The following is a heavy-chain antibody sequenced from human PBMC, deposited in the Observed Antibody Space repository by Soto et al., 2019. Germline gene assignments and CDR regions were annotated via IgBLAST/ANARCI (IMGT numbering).Heavy chain of an antibody. CDR3: ARRLYCTNGVCHGEFDY. Sequence: SETLSLTCAVSGYSISSGYYWGWIRQPPGKGLEWIGSIYHSGSTYYNPSLKSRVTISVDTSKNQFSLKLSSVTAADTAVYYCARRLYCTNGVCHGEFDYWGQGTLVTVSS. D-gene: IGHD2-8*01. J-gene: IGHJ4*02. CDR1: GYSISSGYY. V-gene: IGHV4-38-2*01. CDR2: IYHSGST.